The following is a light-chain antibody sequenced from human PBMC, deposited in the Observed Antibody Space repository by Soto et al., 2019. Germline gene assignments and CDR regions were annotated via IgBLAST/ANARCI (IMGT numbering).Light chain of an antibody. CDR2: DVS. CDR1: SSDVGGYNY. Sequence: QSALTQPASVSGSPGQSITISCTGTSSDVGGYNYVSWYQQHPGKAPKLMIYDVSNRPSGVSNRFSGSKSGNTASLTISGLQAEDEADYYCSSYTSSSPWVFGTGTKLTVL. CDR3: SSYTSSSPWV. J-gene: IGLJ1*01. V-gene: IGLV2-14*01.